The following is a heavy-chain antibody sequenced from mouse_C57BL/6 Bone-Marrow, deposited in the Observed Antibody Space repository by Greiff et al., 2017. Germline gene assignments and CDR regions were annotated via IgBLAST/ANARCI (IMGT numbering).Heavy chain of an antibody. D-gene: IGHD1-1*01. CDR2: INPSSGYT. CDR3: AKWGGSSLYAMDY. J-gene: IGHJ4*01. V-gene: IGHV1-7*01. CDR1: GYTFTSYW. Sequence: VQLQQSGAELAKPGASVKLSCKASGYTFTSYWMHWVKQRPGQGLEWIGYINPSSGYTKYNQKFKDKATLTADKSSSTAYMQLSSLTYEDSSVYYCAKWGGSSLYAMDYWGQGTSVTVSS.